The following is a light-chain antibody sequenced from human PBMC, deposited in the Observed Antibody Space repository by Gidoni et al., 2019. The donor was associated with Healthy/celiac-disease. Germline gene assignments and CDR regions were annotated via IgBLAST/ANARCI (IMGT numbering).Light chain of an antibody. CDR3: QSYDSSLSGWV. J-gene: IGLJ3*02. CDR1: SSNIGAGYD. V-gene: IGLV1-40*01. Sequence: QSLLTQPPSVSRAPGQRVTISCTRSSSNIGAGYDVHWYQQLPGTAPKLLTYGNSNRPSGVPDRFSGSKYGTSASLAITGLQAEDEADYYCQSYDSSLSGWVFGGGTKLTVL. CDR2: GNS.